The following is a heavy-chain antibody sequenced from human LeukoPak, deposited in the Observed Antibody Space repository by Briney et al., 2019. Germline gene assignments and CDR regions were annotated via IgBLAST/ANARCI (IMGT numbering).Heavy chain of an antibody. CDR1: GYTFTSYD. D-gene: IGHD3-3*01. V-gene: IGHV1-46*01. Sequence: ASVKVSCKASGYTFTSYDINWVRQATGQGLEWMGIINPSGGSTSYAQKFQGRVTMTRDMSTSTVYMELSSLRSEDTAVYYCARAQADDYDFWSGFRFDPWGQGTLVTVSS. CDR2: INPSGGST. J-gene: IGHJ5*02. CDR3: ARAQADDYDFWSGFRFDP.